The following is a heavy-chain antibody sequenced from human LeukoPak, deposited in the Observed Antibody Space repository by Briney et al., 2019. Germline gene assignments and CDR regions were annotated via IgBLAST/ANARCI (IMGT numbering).Heavy chain of an antibody. CDR1: GFTVSSNY. CDR3: ARDVSRRKGFDY. J-gene: IGHJ4*02. Sequence: PGGSLRLSCAASGFTVSSNYMGWVRQAPGKGLEWVSVIYSGGSTYYADSVKGRFTISRDNSKNTLYLQMNSLRAEDTAVYYCARDVSRRKGFDYWGQGTLVTVSS. D-gene: IGHD2-8*01. V-gene: IGHV3-53*01. CDR2: IYSGGST.